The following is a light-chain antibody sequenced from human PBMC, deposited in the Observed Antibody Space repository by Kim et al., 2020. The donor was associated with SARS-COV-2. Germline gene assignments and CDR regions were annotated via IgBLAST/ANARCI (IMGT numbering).Light chain of an antibody. Sequence: VSPGQTASITCSGDKLGDKYACWYQQKPGQSTVLVIYQDSKRPSGIPERFSSSNSGNTASLTISGTQAMDEADYYCQAWDSSTVVFGGGTQLTVL. CDR2: QDS. V-gene: IGLV3-1*01. CDR3: QAWDSSTVV. J-gene: IGLJ2*01. CDR1: KLGDKY.